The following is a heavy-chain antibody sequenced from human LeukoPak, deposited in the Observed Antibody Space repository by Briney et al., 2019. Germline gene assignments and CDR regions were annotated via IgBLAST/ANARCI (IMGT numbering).Heavy chain of an antibody. CDR2: ISGGGHIT. J-gene: IGHJ4*02. D-gene: IGHD2-21*02. CDR3: VREDTPATANY. V-gene: IGHV3-23*01. Sequence: GGSLRLSCAASGITFSTHAMSWVRQTPGKGLEWVSAISGGGHITYYADSVTGRFTISRDNSKDTVFLQMNSLRPGDTAIYYCVREDTPATANYWGQGTMVTISS. CDR1: GITFSTHA.